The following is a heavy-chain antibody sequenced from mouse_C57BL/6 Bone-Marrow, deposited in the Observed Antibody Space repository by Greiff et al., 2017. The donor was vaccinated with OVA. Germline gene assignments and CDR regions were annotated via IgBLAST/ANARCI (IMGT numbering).Heavy chain of an antibody. D-gene: IGHD3-1*01. CDR3: AREGSSGAPVGFDY. Sequence: QVQLKQPGAELVMPGASVKLSCKASGYTFTSYWMHWVKQRPGQGLEWIGEIDPSDSYTNYNQKFKGKSTLTVDKSYSTASMQLSSLTSEDSAVYYCAREGSSGAPVGFDYWGQGTTLTVSS. CDR1: GYTFTSYW. CDR2: IDPSDSYT. V-gene: IGHV1-69*01. J-gene: IGHJ2*01.